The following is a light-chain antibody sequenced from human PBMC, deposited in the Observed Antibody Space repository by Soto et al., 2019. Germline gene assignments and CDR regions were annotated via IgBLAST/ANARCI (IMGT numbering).Light chain of an antibody. CDR1: SSDIGAYNF. CDR3: SSYAGSNSYVV. V-gene: IGLV2-8*01. CDR2: GVS. J-gene: IGLJ2*01. Sequence: QSALTQPPSASGSPGQSVSISCTGTSSDIGAYNFVSWYQQHPGKAPRLMIYGVSKRPSGVPDRFSGSKSGNTASLTVSGLHAEDEADYYCSSYAGSNSYVVFGGGTKVTVL.